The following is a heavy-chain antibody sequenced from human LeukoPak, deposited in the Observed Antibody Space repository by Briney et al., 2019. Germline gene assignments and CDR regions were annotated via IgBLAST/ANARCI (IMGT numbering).Heavy chain of an antibody. D-gene: IGHD2-2*01. V-gene: IGHV5-10-1*01. CDR1: GYSFTSYW. CDR2: IDPSDSYT. Sequence: GESLKISCQGSGYSFTSYWISWVRQMPGKDLEWMGRIDPSDSYTNYSPSFQGHVTISADKSISTAYLQWSSLKASDTAMYYCARHIVVVPAAIDYYYYGMDVWGKGTTVTVSS. J-gene: IGHJ6*04. CDR3: ARHIVVVPAAIDYYYYGMDV.